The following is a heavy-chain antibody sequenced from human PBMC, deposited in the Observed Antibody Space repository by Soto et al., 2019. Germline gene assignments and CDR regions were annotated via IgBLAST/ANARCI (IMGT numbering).Heavy chain of an antibody. D-gene: IGHD3-16*01. J-gene: IGHJ4*02. V-gene: IGHV4-39*01. CDR1: GGSISSSSYY. Sequence: SETLSLTCTVSGGSISSSSYYWGWIRQPPGKGLEWIGSIYYSGSTYYNPSLKSRVTISVDTSENQFSLKLSSVTAADTAVYYCARLSLMITFGGAPDYWGQGTLVTVSS. CDR2: IYYSGST. CDR3: ARLSLMITFGGAPDY.